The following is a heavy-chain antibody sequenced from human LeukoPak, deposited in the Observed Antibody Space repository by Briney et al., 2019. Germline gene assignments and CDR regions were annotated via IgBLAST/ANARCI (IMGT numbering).Heavy chain of an antibody. J-gene: IGHJ3*01. CDR2: ISSSSSYI. CDR3: ARDGTYYYDSSRHTF. V-gene: IGHV3-21*01. Sequence: PGGSLRLSCAASGLTFSSYSMNWVRQAPGKGLEWVSSISSSSSYIYYADSVKGRFTISRDNAKNSLYLQMNSLRAEDTAVYYCARDGTYYYDSSRHTFWGQGTMVTVSS. CDR1: GLTFSSYS. D-gene: IGHD3-22*01.